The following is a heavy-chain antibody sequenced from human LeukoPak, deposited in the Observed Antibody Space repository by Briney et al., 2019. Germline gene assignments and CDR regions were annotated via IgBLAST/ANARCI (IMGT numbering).Heavy chain of an antibody. V-gene: IGHV1-2*06. D-gene: IGHD6-13*01. CDR1: GYSFTGYY. CDR2: INPNSGGT. Sequence: ASVKVSCKASGYSFTGYYMHCVRQAPGQGLEWMGRINPNSGGTNYAQKFQGRVTMTRDTSISTAYMELSRLSSDDTAVYFCARVMSGHSWYLDYWGQGTLVTVSS. CDR3: ARVMSGHSWYLDY. J-gene: IGHJ4*02.